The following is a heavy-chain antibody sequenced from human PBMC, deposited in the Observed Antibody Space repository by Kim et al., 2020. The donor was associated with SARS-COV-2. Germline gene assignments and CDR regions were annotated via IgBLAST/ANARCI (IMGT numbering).Heavy chain of an antibody. CDR3: AKAMEVSGYGRGDYYYYGMDV. CDR2: ISYDGSNK. D-gene: IGHD5-12*01. J-gene: IGHJ6*02. V-gene: IGHV3-30*18. Sequence: GGSLRLSCAASGFTFSSYGMHWVRQAPGKGLEWVAVISYDGSNKYYADSVKGRFTISRDNSKNTLYLQMNSLRAEDTAVYYCAKAMEVSGYGRGDYYYYGMDVWGQGTTVTVSS. CDR1: GFTFSSYG.